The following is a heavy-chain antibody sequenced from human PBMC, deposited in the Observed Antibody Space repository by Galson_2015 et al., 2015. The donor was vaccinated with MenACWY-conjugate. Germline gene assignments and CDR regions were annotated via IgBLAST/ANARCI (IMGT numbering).Heavy chain of an antibody. Sequence: SLRLSCAASGFTFSDYAMHWIRQAPGKGLEYVSGISSNGGSTYYADSVKGRFTISRDNAKNSLYLQMNSLRAEDTAVYYCARVPIGAYGMDVWGQGTLVTVSS. D-gene: IGHD3-10*01. V-gene: IGHV3-64*04. CDR2: ISSNGGST. CDR3: ARVPIGAYGMDV. CDR1: GFTFSDYA. J-gene: IGHJ6*02.